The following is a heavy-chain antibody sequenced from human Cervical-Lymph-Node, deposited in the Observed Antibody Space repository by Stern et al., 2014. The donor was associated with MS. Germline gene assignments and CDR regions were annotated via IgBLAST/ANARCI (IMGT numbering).Heavy chain of an antibody. Sequence: APLVESGAEVKKPGASVKVSCKASGYTFTSYGISWVRQAPGQGLEWMGWISAYNGNTNYAQKLQGRVTMTTDTSTSTAYMELRSLRSEDTAVYYCAREGYYDSSGYWFDPWGQGTLVTVSS. CDR3: AREGYYDSSGYWFDP. D-gene: IGHD3-22*01. CDR1: GYTFTSYG. V-gene: IGHV1-18*01. J-gene: IGHJ5*02. CDR2: ISAYNGNT.